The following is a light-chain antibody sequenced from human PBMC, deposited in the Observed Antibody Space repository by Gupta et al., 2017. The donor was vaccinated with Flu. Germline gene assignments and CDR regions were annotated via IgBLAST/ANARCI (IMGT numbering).Light chain of an antibody. CDR1: SSNIENNY. CDR2: ENT. V-gene: IGLV1-51*02. J-gene: IGLJ3*02. CDR3: GTWDSSLSAWV. Sequence: KVTISCSGSSSNIENNYVSWYQQLPGTAPELLIYENTKRPSGIPDRFSGSKSDTSATLGITGLQTGDEADYYCGTWDSSLSAWVFGGGTKLTVL.